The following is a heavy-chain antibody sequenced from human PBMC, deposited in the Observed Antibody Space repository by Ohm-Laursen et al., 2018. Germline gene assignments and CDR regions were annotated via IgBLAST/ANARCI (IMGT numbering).Heavy chain of an antibody. D-gene: IGHD3-3*01. Sequence: SLRLSCTASGFSFSSYEMNWVRQAPGKGLEWVSYISSSGSTIYYADSVKGRFTTSRDNAKNSLYLQMNSLRAEDTAVYYCALGGYYDFWSGYEGAYWGQGTLVTVSS. J-gene: IGHJ4*02. CDR3: ALGGYYDFWSGYEGAY. CDR1: GFSFSSYE. CDR2: ISSSGSTI. V-gene: IGHV3-48*03.